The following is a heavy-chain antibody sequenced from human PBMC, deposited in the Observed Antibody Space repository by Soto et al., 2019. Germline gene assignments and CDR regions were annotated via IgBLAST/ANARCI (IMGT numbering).Heavy chain of an antibody. D-gene: IGHD2-2*01. J-gene: IGHJ3*02. CDR1: GFTFSSYG. V-gene: IGHV3-30*03. CDR2: ISYDGSIK. Sequence: QVQLVESGGGVVQPGRSLRLSCAASGFTFSSYGMHWVRQAPGKGLEWVAVISYDGSIKYYADSVKGRFTISRDNSKNTLYLQMNSLRAEDTAVYYCILIEPAAMGDAFDIWGQGTMVTVSS. CDR3: ILIEPAAMGDAFDI.